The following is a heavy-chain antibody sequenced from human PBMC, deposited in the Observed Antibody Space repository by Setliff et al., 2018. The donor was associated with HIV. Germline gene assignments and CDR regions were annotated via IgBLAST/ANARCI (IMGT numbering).Heavy chain of an antibody. CDR2: ISATGTI. Sequence: PSETLSLTCTVSGGSINTDYWSWIRQPAGKGLEFLGRISATGTINYNPSLRSRLTLSVDTPNNQFSLKLTSVTAADTAIYFCARCPSNHMTEAGKKTIYYHYMDVWGKGTTVTVSS. J-gene: IGHJ6*03. D-gene: IGHD6-13*01. CDR1: GGSINTDY. CDR3: ARCPSNHMTEAGKKTIYYHYMDV. V-gene: IGHV4-4*07.